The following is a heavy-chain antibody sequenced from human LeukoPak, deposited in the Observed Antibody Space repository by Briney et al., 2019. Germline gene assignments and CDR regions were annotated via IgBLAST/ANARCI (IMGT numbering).Heavy chain of an antibody. D-gene: IGHD6-6*01. CDR2: IIPILGIA. V-gene: IGHV1-69*04. Sequence: SVKVSCKASGGTFSSYAISWVRQAPGQGLEWMGRIIPILGIANYAQKFQGRVTITADKSTSTAYMELSSLRSEDTAVYYCARDPQLVLRTRLDYWGQGTLVTVSS. J-gene: IGHJ4*02. CDR1: GGTFSSYA. CDR3: ARDPQLVLRTRLDY.